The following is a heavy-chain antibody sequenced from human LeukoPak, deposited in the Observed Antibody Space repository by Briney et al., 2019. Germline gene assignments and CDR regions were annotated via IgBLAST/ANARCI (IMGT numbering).Heavy chain of an antibody. D-gene: IGHD6-13*01. CDR2: IYYSGST. Sequence: SSETLSLTCTVSGGSFTSGGYYWSWIRQPPGKGLEWIGYIYYSGSTNYNPSLKSRVTISVDTSKNQFSLKLSSVTAADTAVYYCARGAGDISSSWYDWYFDLWGRGTLVTVSS. J-gene: IGHJ2*01. CDR3: ARGAGDISSSWYDWYFDL. CDR1: GGSFTSGGYY. V-gene: IGHV4-61*08.